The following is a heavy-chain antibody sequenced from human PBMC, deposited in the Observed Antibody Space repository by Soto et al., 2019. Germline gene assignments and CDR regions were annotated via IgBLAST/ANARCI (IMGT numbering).Heavy chain of an antibody. CDR2: IYYRGTA. J-gene: IGHJ3*02. CDR3: ARAIGVPAFDM. CDR1: GGTISSGGHY. Sequence: SETLSLTCSVSGGTISSGGHYWSWIRQLPGKGLEWIGNIYYRGTAYYNPSLKSRLTLSIDTSKNQFSLRLSSVTAADTAVYYCARAIGVPAFDMWGQGTMVTVSS. V-gene: IGHV4-31*03. D-gene: IGHD2-8*01.